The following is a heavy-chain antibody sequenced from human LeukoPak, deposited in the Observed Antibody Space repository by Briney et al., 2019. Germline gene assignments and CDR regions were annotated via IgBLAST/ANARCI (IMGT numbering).Heavy chain of an antibody. CDR1: GASISSYY. D-gene: IGHD1-14*01. CDR2: IYYSGST. V-gene: IGHV4-59*01. Sequence: SETLSLTCAVSGASISSYYWSWIRQPPGKGLEWIGSIYYSGSTNYNPSLKSRVTISLDTSMNQFSLKLSSVTAADTAVYFCARRDGTFDNWGQGTLVTVSS. J-gene: IGHJ4*02. CDR3: ARRDGTFDN.